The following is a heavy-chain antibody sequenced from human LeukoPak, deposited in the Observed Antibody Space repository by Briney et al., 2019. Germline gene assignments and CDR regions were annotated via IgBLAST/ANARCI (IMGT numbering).Heavy chain of an antibody. CDR2: ISYDGSNK. CDR1: GFTFSSYA. D-gene: IGHD1-26*01. V-gene: IGHV3-30-3*01. Sequence: PGGSLRLSCAASGFTFSSYAMHWVRQAPGKGLEWVAVISYDGSNKYYADSVKGRFTISRDNSKNTLYLQMNSLRAEDTAVYYCASPMGATPWDAFDIWGQGTRVTVSP. CDR3: ASPMGATPWDAFDI. J-gene: IGHJ3*02.